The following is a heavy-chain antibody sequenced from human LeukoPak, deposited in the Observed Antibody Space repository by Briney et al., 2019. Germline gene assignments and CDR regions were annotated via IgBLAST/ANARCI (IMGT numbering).Heavy chain of an antibody. CDR3: AREIHDYSNYAGYYYYMDV. D-gene: IGHD4-11*01. V-gene: IGHV4-30-2*01. CDR2: IYHSGST. Sequence: ASETLSLTCTVSGGSISSGGYYWSWIRRPPGKGLEWIGYIYHSGSTYYNPSLKSRVTISVDRSKNQFSLKLSSVTAADTAVYYCAREIHDYSNYAGYYYYMDVWGKGTTVTVSS. CDR1: GGSISSGGYY. J-gene: IGHJ6*03.